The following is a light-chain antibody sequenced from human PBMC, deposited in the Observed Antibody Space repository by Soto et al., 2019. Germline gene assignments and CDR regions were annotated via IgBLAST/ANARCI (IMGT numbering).Light chain of an antibody. CDR2: GAS. V-gene: IGKV3D-20*02. CDR1: QSVSSSY. CDR3: QQRSDWPWT. J-gene: IGKJ1*01. Sequence: EIVLTQSPGTLSLSPGERATLSCRASQSVSSSYLAWYQQKPGQAPRLLIYGASNRATGIPDGFTGSGSGTDFTLTISSLEPEDFAVYYCQQRSDWPWTFGQGTKVDIK.